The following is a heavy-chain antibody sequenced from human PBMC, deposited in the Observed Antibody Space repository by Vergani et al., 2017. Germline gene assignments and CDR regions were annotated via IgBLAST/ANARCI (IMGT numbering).Heavy chain of an antibody. V-gene: IGHV5-51*01. CDR2: IYPGDSDT. Sequence: EVQLVQSGAEVKKPGESLRISCKGSGYSFTSYWIGWVRQMPGKGLEWMGIIYPGDSDTRYSPSFQGQVTISADKSISTAYLQWSSLRSEDTAVYYCAREVSDFWSGYYEAGSYYYYMDVWGKGTTVTVSS. D-gene: IGHD3-3*01. CDR1: GYSFTSYW. CDR3: AREVSDFWSGYYEAGSYYYYMDV. J-gene: IGHJ6*03.